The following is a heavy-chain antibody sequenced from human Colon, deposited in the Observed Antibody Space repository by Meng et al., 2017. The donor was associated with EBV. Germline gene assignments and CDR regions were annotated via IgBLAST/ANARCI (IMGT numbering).Heavy chain of an antibody. Sequence: QVQVQESGPGLVKPSQTLSHTCTVSGGSMSSGDYFWNWIRQPPGKGLEWIGYIYYSGNTYYNPSLKSRVTISIDTSKNQFSLKLSSVTAADTAVYYCARAEYYNWFDPWGQGTRVTVSS. J-gene: IGHJ5*02. CDR1: GGSMSSGDYF. CDR3: ARAEYYNWFDP. CDR2: IYYSGNT. V-gene: IGHV4-30-4*01. D-gene: IGHD1-14*01.